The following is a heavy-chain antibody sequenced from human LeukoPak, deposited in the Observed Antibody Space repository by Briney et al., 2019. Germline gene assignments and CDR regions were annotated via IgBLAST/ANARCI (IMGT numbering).Heavy chain of an antibody. Sequence: PSETLSLTCAVFGGSFSGYYWSWIRQPPGKGLEWIGEINHSGGTNYNPSLKSRVTISVDTSKNQFSLKLSSVTAADTAVYYCASAAGYSSGWYFDYWGQGTLVTVSS. CDR3: ASAAGYSSGWYFDY. D-gene: IGHD6-19*01. CDR1: GGSFSGYY. CDR2: INHSGGT. J-gene: IGHJ4*02. V-gene: IGHV4-34*01.